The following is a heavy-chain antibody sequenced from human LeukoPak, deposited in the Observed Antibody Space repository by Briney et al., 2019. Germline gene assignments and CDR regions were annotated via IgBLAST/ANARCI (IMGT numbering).Heavy chain of an antibody. CDR2: ISAYNGNT. V-gene: IGHV1-18*01. Sequence: ASVKVSCKASGYTFTDYGISWVRQAPGQGLEWMGWISAYNGNTNYAQNLQGRVTMTTDTSTSTAYMELRSLRSDDTAVYYCARDDASIVGTTPLNYWGQGTLVTVSS. CDR3: ARDDASIVGTTPLNY. D-gene: IGHD1-26*01. J-gene: IGHJ4*02. CDR1: GYTFTDYG.